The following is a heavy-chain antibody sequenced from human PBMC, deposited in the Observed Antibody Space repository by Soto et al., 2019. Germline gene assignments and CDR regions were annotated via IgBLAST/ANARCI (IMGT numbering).Heavy chain of an antibody. D-gene: IGHD1-26*01. Sequence: PSETLSLTCTVSGGSISSYYWSWIRQPPGKGLEWIGYIYYSGSTNYNPSLKSRVTISVVTSKNQFSLKLSSVTAADAAVYYCARGWGGSYFAPTHDAFDIWGQGTMVTVSS. CDR3: ARGWGGSYFAPTHDAFDI. V-gene: IGHV4-59*01. CDR1: GGSISSYY. CDR2: IYYSGST. J-gene: IGHJ3*02.